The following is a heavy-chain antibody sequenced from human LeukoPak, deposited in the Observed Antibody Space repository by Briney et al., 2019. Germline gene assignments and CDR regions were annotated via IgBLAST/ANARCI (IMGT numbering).Heavy chain of an antibody. CDR1: GHSFTSYW. CDR2: IYPGDSDT. J-gene: IGHJ4*02. D-gene: IGHD6-13*01. V-gene: IGHV5-51*01. Sequence: GESLKISCKDSGHSFTSYWIGWARQMPGKGLEWMGIIYPGDSDTRYSPSFQGQVTTSADKSISTAYLQWSSLKASDTAMYYCARAKAYSSSRYYFDYWGQGTLVTVSS. CDR3: ARAKAYSSSRYYFDY.